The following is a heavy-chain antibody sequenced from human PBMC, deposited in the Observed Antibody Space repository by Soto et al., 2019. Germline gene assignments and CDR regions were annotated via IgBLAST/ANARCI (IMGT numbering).Heavy chain of an antibody. J-gene: IGHJ5*02. Sequence: ASVKVSCKASGYTFTGYYMHWVRQAPGQGLEWMGWINPNSGGTNYAQKFQGWVTMTRDTSISTAYMELSRLRSDDTAVYYCARGLEWLRSNWLDPWGQGTLVTVSS. D-gene: IGHD5-12*01. CDR2: INPNSGGT. CDR3: ARGLEWLRSNWLDP. CDR1: GYTFTGYY. V-gene: IGHV1-2*04.